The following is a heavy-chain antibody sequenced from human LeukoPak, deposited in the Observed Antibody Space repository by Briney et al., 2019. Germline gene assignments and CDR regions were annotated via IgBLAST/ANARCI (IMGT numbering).Heavy chain of an antibody. Sequence: PSETLSLTCAVYGGSFSGYYWSWIRQPPGKGLEWIGEINHSGSTNYNPSLKSRVTISVDTSKNQFSLKLSSVTAADTAVYYCALKPRDFWSQYYMDVWGKGTTVTVSS. D-gene: IGHD3-3*01. CDR3: ALKPRDFWSQYYMDV. CDR1: GGSFSGYY. J-gene: IGHJ6*03. CDR2: INHSGST. V-gene: IGHV4-34*01.